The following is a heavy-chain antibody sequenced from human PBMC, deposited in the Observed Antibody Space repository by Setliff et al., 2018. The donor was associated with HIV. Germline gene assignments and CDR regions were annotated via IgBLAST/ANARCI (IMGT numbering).Heavy chain of an antibody. CDR2: IYHTGSS. V-gene: IGHV4-38-2*01. CDR3: ARGVLDLVISVYGF. CDR1: GFSISSRYY. D-gene: IGHD3-22*01. Sequence: ETLSLTCDVSGFSISSRYYWGWIRQSPGKGLEWIGNIYHTGSSYYNPSLNDRATISLDTSKNQFSLKLNSVTAADTAVYYCARGVLDLVISVYGFWGQGIPVTVSS. J-gene: IGHJ4*02.